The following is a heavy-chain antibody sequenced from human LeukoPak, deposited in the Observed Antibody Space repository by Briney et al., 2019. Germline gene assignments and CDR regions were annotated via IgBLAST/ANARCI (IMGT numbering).Heavy chain of an antibody. V-gene: IGHV3-23*01. D-gene: IGHD5-18*01. CDR1: GFTFSTYD. Sequence: GGSLRLSCAASGFTFSTYDMSWVRQAPGKGLEWVSAISGSGGSTFYADSVKGRFTISRDNSKNTLYLQMNSLRAEDTAVYYCAKFRGYSYGPIGYWGLGTLVTVSS. CDR2: ISGSGGST. J-gene: IGHJ4*02. CDR3: AKFRGYSYGPIGY.